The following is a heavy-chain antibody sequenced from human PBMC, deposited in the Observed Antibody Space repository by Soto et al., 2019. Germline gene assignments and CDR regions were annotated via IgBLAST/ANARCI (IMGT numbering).Heavy chain of an antibody. J-gene: IGHJ1*01. Sequence: GGSLRLSCAASGFTFSSYAMSWVRQAPGKGLEWVSAISGSGGSTYYADSVKGRFTISRDNSKNTLYLQMNSLRAEDTAVYYCAKSPGYDFWSGYYNIQHWGQGTLVTVSS. CDR1: GFTFSSYA. CDR2: ISGSGGST. CDR3: AKSPGYDFWSGYYNIQH. D-gene: IGHD3-3*01. V-gene: IGHV3-23*01.